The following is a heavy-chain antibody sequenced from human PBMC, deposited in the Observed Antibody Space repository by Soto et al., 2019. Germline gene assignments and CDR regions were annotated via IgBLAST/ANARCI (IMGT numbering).Heavy chain of an antibody. Sequence: GASVKVSCKASGYTFSSYAMHWVRQAPGQRLEWMGWINAGYGNTKSSQKFQDRVTISRDTSKNQFSLHLYSVTPEDTAVYYCTGITWFRGMDVWGQGTPVTVSS. J-gene: IGHJ6*02. CDR3: TGITWFRGMDV. V-gene: IGHV1-3*01. CDR2: INAGYGNT. D-gene: IGHD3-10*01. CDR1: GYTFSSYA.